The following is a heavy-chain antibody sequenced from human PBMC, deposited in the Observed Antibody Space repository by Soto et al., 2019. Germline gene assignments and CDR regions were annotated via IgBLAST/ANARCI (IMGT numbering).Heavy chain of an antibody. J-gene: IGHJ3*02. Sequence: GGSLRLSCAASGFTFSSYWMSWVRQAPGKGLEWVANIKQDGSEKYYVDSVKGRSTISRDNAKNSLYLQMNSLRAEDTAVYYCARDEGRDGYNSDAFDIWGQGTMVTVSS. D-gene: IGHD5-12*01. CDR2: IKQDGSEK. CDR1: GFTFSSYW. CDR3: ARDEGRDGYNSDAFDI. V-gene: IGHV3-7*01.